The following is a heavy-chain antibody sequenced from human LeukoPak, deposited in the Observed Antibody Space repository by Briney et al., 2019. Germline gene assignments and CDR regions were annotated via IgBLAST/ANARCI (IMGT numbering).Heavy chain of an antibody. Sequence: SETLSLTCTVSGGSISSYYWSWIRQPPGKGLEWIGYIYYSVSTNYNTSLKSRVTISVDTSKNQFSLKLSSVTAADTAVYYCAGNISVDGTVDYWGQGTLVTVSS. V-gene: IGHV4-59*01. J-gene: IGHJ4*02. CDR3: AGNISVDGTVDY. CDR2: IYYSVST. CDR1: GGSISSYY. D-gene: IGHD6-19*01.